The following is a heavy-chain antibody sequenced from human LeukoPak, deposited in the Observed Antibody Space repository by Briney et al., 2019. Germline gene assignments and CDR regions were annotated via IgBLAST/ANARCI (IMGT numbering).Heavy chain of an antibody. Sequence: PSETLSLTCAVYGGSFSGYCWSWIRQPPGKGLEWIGEINHSGSTNYNPSLKSRVTISVDTSKNQFSLKLSSVTAADTAVYYCARGAVPAAIRPRAWFDPWGQGTLVTVSS. CDR3: ARGAVPAAIRPRAWFDP. J-gene: IGHJ5*02. CDR2: INHSGST. V-gene: IGHV4-34*01. CDR1: GGSFSGYC. D-gene: IGHD2-2*02.